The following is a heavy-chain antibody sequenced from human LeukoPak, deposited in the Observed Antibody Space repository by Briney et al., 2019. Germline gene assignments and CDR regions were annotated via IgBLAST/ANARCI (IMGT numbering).Heavy chain of an antibody. J-gene: IGHJ3*02. Sequence: GSLRLSCAASGFTFSSYEMNWVRQAPGKGLEWVSVIYSGGSTYYADSVKGRFTFSRDNSKNTLYLQMNSLRAEDTAVYYCARGTYYYDSSRAFDIWGQGTMVTVSS. CDR2: IYSGGST. D-gene: IGHD3-22*01. V-gene: IGHV3-53*01. CDR1: GFTFSSYE. CDR3: ARGTYYYDSSRAFDI.